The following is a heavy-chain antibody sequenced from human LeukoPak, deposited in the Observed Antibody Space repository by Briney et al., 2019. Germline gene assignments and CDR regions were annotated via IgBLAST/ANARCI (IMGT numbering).Heavy chain of an antibody. J-gene: IGHJ4*02. V-gene: IGHV3-30*18. Sequence: GGSLRLSCAASGCGFSNYAMHWVRQAPGKGLEWVAVISYDGSNKYYGDSVKGRFTISRDNSKNTLYLQMNSLRAEDTAVYYCAKKWEYYGSGSYYLDYWGQGTLVTVSS. CDR2: ISYDGSNK. D-gene: IGHD3-10*01. CDR3: AKKWEYYGSGSYYLDY. CDR1: GCGFSNYA.